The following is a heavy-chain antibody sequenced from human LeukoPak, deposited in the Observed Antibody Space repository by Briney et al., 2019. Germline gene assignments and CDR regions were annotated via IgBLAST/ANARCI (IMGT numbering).Heavy chain of an antibody. D-gene: IGHD5-24*01. Sequence: PGGSLRLSCAVSGFTFSSHWMCWVRQAPGKGLEWVANIKQDGSETYYVDSVKGRFTISRDNAKNSLFLQMNSLRAEDTAVYYCARDGEMPTIYFDYWGQGTLVTVSS. CDR2: IKQDGSET. CDR3: ARDGEMPTIYFDY. V-gene: IGHV3-7*01. CDR1: GFTFSSHW. J-gene: IGHJ4*02.